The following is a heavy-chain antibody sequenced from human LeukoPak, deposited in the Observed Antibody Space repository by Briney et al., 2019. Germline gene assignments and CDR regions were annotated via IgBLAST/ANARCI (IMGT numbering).Heavy chain of an antibody. D-gene: IGHD3-16*01. V-gene: IGHV1-2*02. CDR1: GYTFTGYY. Sequence: GASGKVSCKASGYTFTGYYMNWVREAPGQGLEWRGGINPNSGGTNYAQKFWGRVTMTRATSISAASIELCRLRSNDTAVYSCARVGYDDVWGGPVDYWGQGTLVTVSS. CDR2: INPNSGGT. CDR3: ARVGYDDVWGGPVDY. J-gene: IGHJ4*02.